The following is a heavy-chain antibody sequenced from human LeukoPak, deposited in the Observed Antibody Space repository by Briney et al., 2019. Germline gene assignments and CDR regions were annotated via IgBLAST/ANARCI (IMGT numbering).Heavy chain of an antibody. Sequence: SETLSLTCTVSGGSISSSSYYWGWIRQPPGKGLEWIGSIYYSGSTYYNPSLKSRVTISVDTSKNQFSLKLSSVTAADTAVYYCARQSSDPYWYFDLWGRGTLVTVSS. CDR2: IYYSGST. CDR1: GGSISSSSYY. CDR3: ARQSSDPYWYFDL. V-gene: IGHV4-39*01. J-gene: IGHJ2*01.